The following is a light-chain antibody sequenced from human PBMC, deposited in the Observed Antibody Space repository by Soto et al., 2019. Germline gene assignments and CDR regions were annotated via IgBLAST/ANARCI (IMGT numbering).Light chain of an antibody. Sequence: EIVMTQSPATLSVSPGERATLSCRASQSVSSNLAWYQQKPGQAPRLLIYGASTRATGIPVRFSGSGSGTAFTLPISSLQSEDFAVYYCQQYNDWPITFGQGTKLEI. V-gene: IGKV3-15*01. CDR3: QQYNDWPIT. CDR2: GAS. J-gene: IGKJ2*01. CDR1: QSVSSN.